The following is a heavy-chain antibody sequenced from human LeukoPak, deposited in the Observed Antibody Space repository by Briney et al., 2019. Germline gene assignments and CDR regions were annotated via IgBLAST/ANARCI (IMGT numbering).Heavy chain of an antibody. CDR2: ISGSGGST. Sequence: PGGSLRLSCAASGFTFSSYAMSWVRQAPGKGLEWVSAISGSGGSTYYADSVKGRFTISRDNSKNALYLQMNSLRAEDTAVYYCAKGGDYYYYGMDVWGQGTTVTVSS. V-gene: IGHV3-23*01. D-gene: IGHD3-3*01. CDR3: AKGGDYYYYGMDV. CDR1: GFTFSSYA. J-gene: IGHJ6*02.